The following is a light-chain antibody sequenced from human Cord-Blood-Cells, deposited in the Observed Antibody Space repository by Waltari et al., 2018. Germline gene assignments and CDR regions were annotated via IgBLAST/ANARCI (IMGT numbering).Light chain of an antibody. CDR1: QSISSW. CDR3: QQYNSYPAMYT. Sequence: DIQMTQSPSTLSASVGDRVTITCRASQSISSWLAWYQQKPGKAPKLLIYKASSLESGVPSRFSGSGSGTEFTLTISSLRPDDFATYYCQQYNSYPAMYTFGQGTKLEIK. V-gene: IGKV1-5*03. J-gene: IGKJ2*01. CDR2: KAS.